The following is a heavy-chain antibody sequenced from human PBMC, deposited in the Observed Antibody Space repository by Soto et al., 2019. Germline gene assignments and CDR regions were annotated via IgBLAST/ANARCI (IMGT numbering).Heavy chain of an antibody. V-gene: IGHV3-30-3*01. CDR3: AREIPTVGYCSGGSCSYGMDV. CDR1: GFTFSSYA. Sequence: GGSLRLSCAASGFTFSSYAMHWVRQAPGKGLEWVAVISYDGSNKYYADSVKGRFTISRDNSKNTLYLQMNSLRAEDTAVYYCAREIPTVGYCSGGSCSYGMDVWGQGTTVTVSS. CDR2: ISYDGSNK. J-gene: IGHJ6*02. D-gene: IGHD2-15*01.